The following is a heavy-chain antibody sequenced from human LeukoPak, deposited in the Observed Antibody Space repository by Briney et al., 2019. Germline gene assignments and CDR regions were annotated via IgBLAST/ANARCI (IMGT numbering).Heavy chain of an antibody. CDR1: GFTFSSYS. CDR2: ISSSSSYI. V-gene: IGHV3-21*01. CDR3: ARQGWQWLAYFDY. J-gene: IGHJ4*02. D-gene: IGHD6-19*01. Sequence: GGSLRLSCAASGFTFSSYSMNWVRQAPGKGLEWVSSISSSSSYIYYADSVKGRFTISRDNAKNSLYLQMNSLRAEDTAVYYCARQGWQWLAYFDYWGQGTLVTVSS.